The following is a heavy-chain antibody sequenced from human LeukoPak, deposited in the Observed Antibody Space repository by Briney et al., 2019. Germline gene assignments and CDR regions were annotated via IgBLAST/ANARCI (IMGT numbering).Heavy chain of an antibody. J-gene: IGHJ5*02. Sequence: GASVNVSSKASGHTFTIPDTKWARRASGPGMEWRGWITPNSGNTGYAKKFPGRDTTTRNTTISTAYMELRSLRSEDTAVYYCAAADGYWSGGSCYSGWFGHWGQGTLVTVSS. V-gene: IGHV1-8*01. CDR1: GHTFTIPD. CDR3: AAADGYWSGGSCYSGWFGH. CDR2: ITPNSGNT. D-gene: IGHD2-15*01.